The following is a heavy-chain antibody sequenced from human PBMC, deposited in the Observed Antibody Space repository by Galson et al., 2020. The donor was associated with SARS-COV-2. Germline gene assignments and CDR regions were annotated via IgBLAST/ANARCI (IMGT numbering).Heavy chain of an antibody. CDR3: AKGLARYNDLDY. CDR2: ISGSGGST. V-gene: IGHV3-23*01. Sequence: GGSLRLSCAASGFTFSSYAMSWVRQAPGKGLEWVSGISGSGGSTYYADSVKGRFTISRDNSKNTLHLQMNSLRADDTAVYYCAKGLARYNDLDYWGQGTLVTVSS. J-gene: IGHJ4*02. D-gene: IGHD1-1*01. CDR1: GFTFSSYA.